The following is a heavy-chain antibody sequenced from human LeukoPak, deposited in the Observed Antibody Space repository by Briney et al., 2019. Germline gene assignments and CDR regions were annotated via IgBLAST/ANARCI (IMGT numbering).Heavy chain of an antibody. CDR3: ASETHYYDSSGFYNYFDY. J-gene: IGHJ4*02. CDR2: ISSSGRTM. CDR1: GITFSSYN. Sequence: PGGSLRLSCAASGITFSSYNMNWVRQAPGKGLEWVSYISSSGRTMFYADSVKGRFTISRDNAKNALYLQMNSLRDEDTAVHYCASETHYYDSSGFYNYFDYWGQGTLVTVSS. D-gene: IGHD3-22*01. V-gene: IGHV3-48*02.